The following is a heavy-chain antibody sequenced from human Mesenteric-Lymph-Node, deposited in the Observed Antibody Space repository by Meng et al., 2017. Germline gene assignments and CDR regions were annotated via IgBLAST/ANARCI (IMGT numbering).Heavy chain of an antibody. CDR2: IGNTGSTI. J-gene: IGHJ4*02. V-gene: IGHV3-48*03. CDR3: ASEVELVIDY. Sequence: GGSLRLSCAAFGFNFNSYAMNWVRQAPGKGLEWISYIGNTGSTIYYADSVKGRFTISRDNTKKSVYLQMNSLRAEDTAVYYCASEVELVIDYWGQGILVTVSS. D-gene: IGHD1-26*01. CDR1: GFNFNSYA.